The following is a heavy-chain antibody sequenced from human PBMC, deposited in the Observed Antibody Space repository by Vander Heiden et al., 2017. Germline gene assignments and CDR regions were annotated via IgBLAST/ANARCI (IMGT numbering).Heavy chain of an antibody. CDR1: AFTFRSHR. CDR3: ARDRAARLFDY. CDR2: IWYDGSNK. D-gene: IGHD6-6*01. V-gene: IGHV3-33*01. Sequence: QVQLVDAGGGVIQPGRSLRLSCAASAFTFRSHRIYCVRPAPGKGLEWVAIIWYDGSNKYYADSVKGRFTISRDNSKNTLYLQMNSLRAEDTAVYYCARDRAARLFDYWGQGTLVTVSS. J-gene: IGHJ4*02.